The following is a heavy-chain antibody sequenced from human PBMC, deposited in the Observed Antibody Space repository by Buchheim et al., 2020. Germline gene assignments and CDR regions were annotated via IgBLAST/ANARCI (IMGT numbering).Heavy chain of an antibody. D-gene: IGHD3-22*01. CDR3: ARRDSSRGMDV. V-gene: IGHV3-74*01. CDR1: GFMFSTSW. J-gene: IGHJ6*02. CDR2: IKYDGSST. Sequence: EVQLVESGGGLVQPGGSLRLSCAASGFMFSTSWMHWVRQAPGKGLVWVSRIKYDGSSTNYADSVKGRFTISRDNAKNTLYLQMNSLRDEDTAVYYCARRDSSRGMDVWGQGTT.